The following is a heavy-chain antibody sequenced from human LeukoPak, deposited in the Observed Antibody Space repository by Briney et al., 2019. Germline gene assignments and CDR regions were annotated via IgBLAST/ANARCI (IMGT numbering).Heavy chain of an antibody. CDR1: GFTFSKDD. J-gene: IGHJ2*01. V-gene: IGHV3-13*01. CDR3: KKNFWGSPPAGGGGPYYVF. Sequence: GGSLRLSCAASGFTFSKDDFHWVRQAPGKGLEWVAAIGVTGDTYYADSVKGRFTISREDAANSLYLQMRSLGAGDTALYYCKKNFWGSPPAGGGGPYYVFGGGGALVTVS. D-gene: IGHD2-15*01. CDR2: IGVTGDT.